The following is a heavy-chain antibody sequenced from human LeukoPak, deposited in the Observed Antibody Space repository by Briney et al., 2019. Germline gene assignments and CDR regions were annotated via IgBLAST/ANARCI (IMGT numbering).Heavy chain of an antibody. V-gene: IGHV3-43*01. CDR1: GFSFEDYT. D-gene: IGHD6-19*01. Sequence: GGSLRLSCAASGFSFEDYTMHWVRQGPGKGLEGVSLISWDGTRTNYADSLKGRFAISRDNSKNSLYLQMNSLRDEDTALYYCTKDAPVAGMRDMGHFDFWGQGTLVTVSS. CDR2: ISWDGTRT. CDR3: TKDAPVAGMRDMGHFDF. J-gene: IGHJ4*02.